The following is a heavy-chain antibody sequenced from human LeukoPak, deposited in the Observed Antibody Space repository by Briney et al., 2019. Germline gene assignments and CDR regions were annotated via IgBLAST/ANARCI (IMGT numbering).Heavy chain of an antibody. CDR2: INPNSGGT. CDR1: GYTFTGYY. J-gene: IGHJ4*02. D-gene: IGHD3-3*01. Sequence: ASVTVSCKASGYTFTGYYMHWVRQAPGQGPEWMGRINPNSGGTNYAHNFQGRVTMTRDTSISTAYMELSRLRSDDTAVYYCATYYDFWSGYDSWGQGTLVTVSS. CDR3: ATYYDFWSGYDS. V-gene: IGHV1-2*06.